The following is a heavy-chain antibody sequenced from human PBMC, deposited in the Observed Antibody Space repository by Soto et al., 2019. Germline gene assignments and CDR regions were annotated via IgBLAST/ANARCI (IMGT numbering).Heavy chain of an antibody. CDR2: TDPSDSYT. CDR1: GYSFTSYW. V-gene: IGHV5-10-1*01. D-gene: IGHD3-22*01. J-gene: IGHJ6*02. Sequence: GESLKISCKGSGYSFTSYWISWVRQMPGKGLEWMGRTDPSDSYTNYSPSFQGHVTISADKSISTAYLQWSSLKASDTAMYYCARQCFYYYDSSDQTLPHNYSYYGMDVWGQATTVTLSS. CDR3: ARQCFYYYDSSDQTLPHNYSYYGMDV.